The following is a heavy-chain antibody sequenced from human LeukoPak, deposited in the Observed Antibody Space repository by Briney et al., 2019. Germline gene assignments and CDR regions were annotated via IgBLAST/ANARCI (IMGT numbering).Heavy chain of an antibody. V-gene: IGHV4-59*01. CDR3: ARDRYSSSWGTNWFDP. CDR1: GGSISSYY. D-gene: IGHD6-13*01. Sequence: PSETLYLTCTVSGGSISSYYWSWIRQPPGKGLEWIGYIYYSGSTNYNPSLKSRVTISVDTSKNQFSLKLSSVTAADTAVYYCARDRYSSSWGTNWFDPWGQGTLVTVSS. CDR2: IYYSGST. J-gene: IGHJ5*02.